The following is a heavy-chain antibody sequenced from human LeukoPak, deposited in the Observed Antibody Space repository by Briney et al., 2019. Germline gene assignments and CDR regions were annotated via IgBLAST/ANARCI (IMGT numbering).Heavy chain of an antibody. CDR2: ISGSGGST. CDR3: AKFSSGYYYGYFDY. Sequence: PGGSLRLSCAASGFTFSSYSMNWVRQAPGKGLEWVSAISGSGGSTYYADSVKGRFTISRDNSKNTLYLQMNSLRAEDTAVYYCAKFSSGYYYGYFDYWGQGTLVTVSS. D-gene: IGHD3-22*01. V-gene: IGHV3-23*01. CDR1: GFTFSSYS. J-gene: IGHJ4*02.